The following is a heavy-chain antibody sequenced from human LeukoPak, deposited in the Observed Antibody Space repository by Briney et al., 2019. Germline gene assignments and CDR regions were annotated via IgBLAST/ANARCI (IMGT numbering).Heavy chain of an antibody. CDR2: INSNGDSS. CDR3: ARDSFISGWSDVDY. V-gene: IGHV3-64*01. CDR1: GFTFSSYA. D-gene: IGHD6-19*01. Sequence: GGSLRLSCAASGFTFSSYAMHWVRQAPGKGLEYVGGINSNGDSSYYANSVKGRFTISRDNSKNTLFLQMRSLRAEDTAIYYCARDSFISGWSDVDYWGQGTLVTVPS. J-gene: IGHJ4*02.